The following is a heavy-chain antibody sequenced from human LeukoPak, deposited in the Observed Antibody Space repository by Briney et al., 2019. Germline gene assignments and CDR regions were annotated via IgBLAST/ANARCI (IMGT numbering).Heavy chain of an antibody. Sequence: PGGSLRLFCAASGCTFSSYGMHWVRQAPGKGLVWGAVIWYDGSNKYYADSVKRRFTTSRDNSKNTLYLQMNSLRAEDTAVYYCARMEYSSGWGIDYWGQGTLVTVSS. CDR2: IWYDGSNK. CDR3: ARMEYSSGWGIDY. CDR1: GCTFSSYG. J-gene: IGHJ4*02. V-gene: IGHV3-33*01. D-gene: IGHD6-19*01.